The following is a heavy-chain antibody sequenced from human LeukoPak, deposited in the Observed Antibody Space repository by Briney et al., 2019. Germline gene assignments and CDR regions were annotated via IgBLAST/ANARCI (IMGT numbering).Heavy chain of an antibody. CDR2: IYHSGNT. D-gene: IGHD3-10*01. CDR1: GGSISSSNW. Sequence: SETLSLTCAVSGGSISSSNWWSWVRQPPGKGLEWIGEIYHSGNTNYNSSLKSRVTISVDKSKNQFSLKLSSVTAADTAVYYCARTWRYYYGSGSPWYFDLWGRGTLVTVSS. CDR3: ARTWRYYYGSGSPWYFDL. J-gene: IGHJ2*01. V-gene: IGHV4-4*02.